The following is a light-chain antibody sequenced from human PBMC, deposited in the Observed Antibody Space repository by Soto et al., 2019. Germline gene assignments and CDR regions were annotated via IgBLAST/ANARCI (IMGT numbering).Light chain of an antibody. V-gene: IGLV6-57*04. Sequence: FMLTQPHSVSESPGKTVTISCTRSSGSIASNYVQWYQQRPGSAPTTMIYEDNQRPSGVPDRFSGSIDSSSNSASLTISGLKTEDEADYYCQSYDSSSHVVFGGGTKVTVL. CDR2: EDN. CDR1: SGSIASNY. J-gene: IGLJ2*01. CDR3: QSYDSSSHVV.